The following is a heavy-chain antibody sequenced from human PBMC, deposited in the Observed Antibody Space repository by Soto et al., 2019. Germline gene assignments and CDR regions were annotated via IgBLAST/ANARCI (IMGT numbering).Heavy chain of an antibody. V-gene: IGHV1-69*13. CDR2: VIAVFAVV. D-gene: IGHD1-1*01. CDR3: AREAPDGQLEFRGFEL. J-gene: IGHJ4*02. CDR1: GGTFSSYA. Sequence: SVKVSCKASGGTFSSYAITWVRQAPGQGLEWMGGVIAVFAVVKYAHKFQDRVTITADGSTSTAYRELSSLRSEDTAVYYCAREAPDGQLEFRGFELWGQGTPVTVSS.